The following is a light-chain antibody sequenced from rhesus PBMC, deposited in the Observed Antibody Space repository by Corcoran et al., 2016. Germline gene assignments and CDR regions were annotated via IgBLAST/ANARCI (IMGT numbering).Light chain of an antibody. CDR2: EAS. Sequence: DIQMTQSPSSLSASVGDRVTITCRASQGITNDLAWYQQKPGETPKLLIYEASSLQSGIPSRFSGSVSGTDFTLPISSLHSEDFATYYCQHYYSTPYSFGQGTKVEIK. J-gene: IGKJ2*01. V-gene: IGKV1-25*01. CDR3: QHYYSTPYS. CDR1: QGITND.